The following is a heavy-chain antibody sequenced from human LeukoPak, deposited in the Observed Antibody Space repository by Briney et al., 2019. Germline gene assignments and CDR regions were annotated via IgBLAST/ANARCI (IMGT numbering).Heavy chain of an antibody. Sequence: KSSETLSLTCDVSGGSISTGNYWWGWLRQPPGKGLEWIGIIFHTGKTHDNPSLKSRVSMSVDTSKNQFSLRLSAVTAAATAVYYCARQMGVGVWALDYWGQGALVTVSS. V-gene: IGHV4-39*01. CDR2: IFHTGKT. CDR3: ARQMGVGVWALDY. CDR1: GGSISTGNYW. J-gene: IGHJ4*02. D-gene: IGHD3-16*01.